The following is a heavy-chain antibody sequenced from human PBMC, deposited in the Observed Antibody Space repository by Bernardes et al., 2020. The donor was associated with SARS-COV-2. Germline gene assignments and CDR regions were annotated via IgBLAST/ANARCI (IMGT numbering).Heavy chain of an antibody. D-gene: IGHD3-3*01. Sequence: TLSLTCTVSGGSISSGSYYWSWIRQPAGKGLEWIGRIYTSGSTNYNPSLKSRVTISVDTSKNQFSLKLSSVTAADTAVYYCARGGFSITIFGVVIRYGMDVWGQGTTVTVSS. J-gene: IGHJ6*02. CDR3: ARGGFSITIFGVVIRYGMDV. CDR1: GGSISSGSYY. CDR2: IYTSGST. V-gene: IGHV4-61*02.